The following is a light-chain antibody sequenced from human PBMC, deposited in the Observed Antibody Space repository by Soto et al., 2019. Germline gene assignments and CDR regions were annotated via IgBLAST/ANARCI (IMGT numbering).Light chain of an antibody. Sequence: QSVLTQSPSASASLGASVKLTCTLSSGHSSYAIAWHQQQPEKGPRYLMKLNSDGSHSKGDGIPDRFSGSSSGAERYLTISSRRSEDEADYYCQTWGTGIQVFGTGTKLTVL. CDR3: QTWGTGIQV. J-gene: IGLJ1*01. CDR2: LNSDGSH. V-gene: IGLV4-69*01. CDR1: SGHSSYA.